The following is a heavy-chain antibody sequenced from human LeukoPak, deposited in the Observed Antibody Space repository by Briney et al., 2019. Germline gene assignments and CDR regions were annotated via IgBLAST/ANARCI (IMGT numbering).Heavy chain of an antibody. Sequence: PSETLSLTCTVSGGSISSGGYYWSWIRQHPGEGLEWIGYIYYSGSTYYNLSLKSRVTISVDTSKNQFSLKLSSVTAADTAVCYCARYDSSGFFDYWGQGTLVTVSS. D-gene: IGHD3-22*01. CDR3: ARYDSSGFFDY. CDR1: GGSISSGGYY. J-gene: IGHJ4*02. CDR2: IYYSGST. V-gene: IGHV4-31*03.